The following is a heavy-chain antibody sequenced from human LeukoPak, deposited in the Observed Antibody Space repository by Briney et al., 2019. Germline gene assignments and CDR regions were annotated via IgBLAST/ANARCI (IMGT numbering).Heavy chain of an antibody. Sequence: PGGSLRLSCAASGFTFSDYYMSWIRQAPGKGLEWVSYISSSGSTIYYADSVKGRFTISRDNAKNSLYLQMNSLRAEDTAVYYCAKTYYYDSSGSKRAYYFDYWGQGTLVTVSS. D-gene: IGHD3-22*01. CDR1: GFTFSDYY. CDR2: ISSSGSTI. CDR3: AKTYYYDSSGSKRAYYFDY. J-gene: IGHJ4*02. V-gene: IGHV3-11*01.